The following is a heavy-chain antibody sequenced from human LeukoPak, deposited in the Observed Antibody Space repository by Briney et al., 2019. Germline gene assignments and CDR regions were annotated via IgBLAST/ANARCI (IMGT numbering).Heavy chain of an antibody. V-gene: IGHV4-59*08. CDR1: GGSISSYY. CDR3: ARRGPIPNWYFDL. CDR2: IYYSGST. D-gene: IGHD3-16*01. J-gene: IGHJ2*01. Sequence: PSETLSLTCTVSGGSISSYYWSWIRQPPGKGLEWIGYIYYSGSTNYNPSLKSRVTISVDTSKNQFSLKLSSVTAADTAVYYCARRGPIPNWYFDLWGRGTLVTVSS.